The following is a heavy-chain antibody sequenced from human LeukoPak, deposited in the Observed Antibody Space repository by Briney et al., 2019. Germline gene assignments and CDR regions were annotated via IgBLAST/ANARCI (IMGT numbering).Heavy chain of an antibody. CDR3: ARQHWGFDH. J-gene: IGHJ4*02. CDR2: IRYDGSNI. Sequence: GGSLRLSCAASGFTFSSYGMHRVRQAPGEGLEWVAFIRYDGSNIYYADSVKGRFTISRDNSKNSLDLQMNSLRVEDTAVYYCARQHWGFDHWGQGTLVTVSS. V-gene: IGHV3-30*02. CDR1: GFTFSSYG. D-gene: IGHD7-27*01.